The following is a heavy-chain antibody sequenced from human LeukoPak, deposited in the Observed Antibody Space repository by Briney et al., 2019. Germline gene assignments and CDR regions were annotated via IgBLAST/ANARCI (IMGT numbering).Heavy chain of an antibody. CDR2: INPNGGGT. J-gene: IGHJ3*02. CDR3: ARVSGAPHDAFDI. V-gene: IGHV1-2*06. CDR1: GYTFTGYY. Sequence: ASVKVSCKASGYTFTGYYMHWVRQAPGQGLEWMGRINPNGGGTNYAQKFQGRVTMTRDTSISTAYMELSRLRSDDTAVYYCARVSGAPHDAFDIWGQGTMVTVSS. D-gene: IGHD2-15*01.